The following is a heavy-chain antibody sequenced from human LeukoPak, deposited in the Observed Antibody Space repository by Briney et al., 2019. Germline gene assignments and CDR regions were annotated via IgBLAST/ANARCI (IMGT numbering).Heavy chain of an antibody. CDR2: ISTSGGDT. D-gene: IGHD3-10*01. Sequence: PGGSLRLSCTASGFTLTNLAMTWVRQAPGKGLKWVSAISTSGGDTYHADSVKGRFTISRDNSKNTLYLQMNSLRAEDTAVYYCAKDLYGSGTYYYYGMDVWGQGTTVTVSS. CDR1: GFTLTNLA. J-gene: IGHJ6*02. CDR3: AKDLYGSGTYYYYGMDV. V-gene: IGHV3-23*01.